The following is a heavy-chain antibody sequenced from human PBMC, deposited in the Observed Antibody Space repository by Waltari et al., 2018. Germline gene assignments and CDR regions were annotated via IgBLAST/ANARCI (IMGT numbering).Heavy chain of an antibody. CDR3: ASERSIVGDAFDS. D-gene: IGHD1-26*01. CDR2: IHTGTRNP. V-gene: IGHV7-4-1*02. J-gene: IGHJ3*02. CDR1: GDTFSVSA. Sequence: QVQLVQSGSELRKPGASVMISCKASGDTFSVSAFNWVRQAPGHGLEWMSFIHTGTRNPAYGQGVTGRFVVWFDTAVTASFLEISSLKAEDTAVYYCASERSIVGDAFDSWGQGTPVTVSS.